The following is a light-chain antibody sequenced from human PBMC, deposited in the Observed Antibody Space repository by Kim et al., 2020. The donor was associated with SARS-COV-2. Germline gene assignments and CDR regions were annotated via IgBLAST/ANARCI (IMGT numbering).Light chain of an antibody. CDR2: QDS. J-gene: IGLJ1*01. CDR3: QAWDNSTAV. V-gene: IGLV3-1*01. Sequence: SYELTQPLSVSVSPGQTASITCSGDKLGDKYACWYQQKPGQSPVLVIYQDSKRPSGIPERFSGSNSGNTATLTISGTQAMDEADYYCQAWDNSTAVFGTGTKVTVL. CDR1: KLGDKY.